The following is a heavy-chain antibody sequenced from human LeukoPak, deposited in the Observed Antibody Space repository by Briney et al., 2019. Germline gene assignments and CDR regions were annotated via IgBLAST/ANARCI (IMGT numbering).Heavy chain of an antibody. Sequence: PGGSLRLSCAASGFTFSDYYMSWIRQAPGKGLEWVSYISSSGSTIYYADSVKGRFTISRDNAKNSLYLQMNSLRTEDTAVYYCAXDSFKHTFGGVIAKEYWGQGTLVTVSS. V-gene: IGHV3-11*01. CDR1: GFTFSDYY. J-gene: IGHJ4*02. CDR3: AXDSFKHTFGGVIAKEY. CDR2: ISSSGSTI. D-gene: IGHD3-16*02.